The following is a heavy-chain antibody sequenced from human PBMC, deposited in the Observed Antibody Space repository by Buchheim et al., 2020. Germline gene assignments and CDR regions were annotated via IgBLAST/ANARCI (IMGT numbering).Heavy chain of an antibody. D-gene: IGHD1-26*01. V-gene: IGHV4-30-4*07. CDR2: IYYSGST. CDR3: ARASWDVDY. Sequence: QVQLQESGPGLVKPSQTLSLTCAVSGGSISSGGYSWTWIRQPPGKGRDWIGYIYYSGSTYYNPSCKRRVTISVNKSKKRFSLKLSSVTAADTAVYYCARASWDVDYWGQGTL. J-gene: IGHJ4*02. CDR1: GGSISSGGYS.